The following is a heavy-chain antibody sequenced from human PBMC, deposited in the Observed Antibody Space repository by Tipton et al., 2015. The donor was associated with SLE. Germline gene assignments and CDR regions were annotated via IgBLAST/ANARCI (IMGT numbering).Heavy chain of an antibody. CDR3: ARDSLGLFDY. CDR1: GGSISGSYY. D-gene: IGHD7-27*01. V-gene: IGHV4-61*01. CDR2: IDYRGTT. Sequence: LRFSCSVSGGSISGSYYWSWIRQPPGKGLEWIGYIDYRGTTKYHPSLKSRVSILLDMSKRQFSLSLRSVTAADTAVYYCARDSLGLFDYWGQGILVTVSS. J-gene: IGHJ4*02.